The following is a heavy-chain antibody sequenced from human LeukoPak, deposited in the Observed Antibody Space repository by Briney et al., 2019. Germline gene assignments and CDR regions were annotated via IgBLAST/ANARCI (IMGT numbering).Heavy chain of an antibody. Sequence: GGSLRLSCAASGFTFNIYAMSWVRQAPGKGLEWVSGMSGSSGGTYYADSVKGRFTISRDNSNSTLYLQMNSLRAEDTAIYYCAKLNVYGGNSPVDYWGQGTLVTVSS. CDR1: GFTFNIYA. CDR3: AKLNVYGGNSPVDY. CDR2: MSGSSGGT. V-gene: IGHV3-23*01. J-gene: IGHJ4*02. D-gene: IGHD4-23*01.